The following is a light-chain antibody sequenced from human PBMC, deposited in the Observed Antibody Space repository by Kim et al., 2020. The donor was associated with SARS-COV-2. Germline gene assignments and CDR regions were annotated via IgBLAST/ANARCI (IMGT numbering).Light chain of an antibody. J-gene: IGLJ3*02. Sequence: SYELTQPPSVSVSPGQTASITCSGDKLGDKFACWYQQKPGQSPVLVIYRDSKRPSGIPERFSGSNSGNTATLTISGPQAMDEADYYCQAWASSTWVFGGGTQLTVL. V-gene: IGLV3-1*01. CDR1: KLGDKF. CDR3: QAWASSTWV. CDR2: RDS.